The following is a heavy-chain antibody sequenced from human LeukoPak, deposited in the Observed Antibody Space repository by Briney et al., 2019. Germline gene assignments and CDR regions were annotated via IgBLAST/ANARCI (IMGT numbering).Heavy chain of an antibody. CDR3: AREPAYYYGSESPNYYYMDV. V-gene: IGHV1-18*01. CDR1: VYTFTSYG. CDR2: ISAYNGNT. Sequence: ASVKGSSKASVYTFTSYGISWVRQAPGQGLEWMGWISAYNGNTNNAQKLQGRVTMTTDTSTSTAYMELRSLRSDDTAVYYCAREPAYYYGSESPNYYYMDVGGKGTTVTVSS. J-gene: IGHJ6*03. D-gene: IGHD3-10*01.